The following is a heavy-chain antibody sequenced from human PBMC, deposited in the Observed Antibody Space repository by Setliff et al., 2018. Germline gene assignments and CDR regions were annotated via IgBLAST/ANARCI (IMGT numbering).Heavy chain of an antibody. Sequence: SCKASGYTFTGSHIHWVRQAPGKGLDWVASVRFDGSYKVYADSVKGRFTISRDNSENTLFLQMTSLRPEDTGVYYCVKVKKPLIRGSGFDYWGRGTLVTVSS. CDR1: GYTFTGSH. V-gene: IGHV3-30*02. CDR3: VKVKKPLIRGSGFDY. J-gene: IGHJ4*02. D-gene: IGHD3-10*01. CDR2: VRFDGSYK.